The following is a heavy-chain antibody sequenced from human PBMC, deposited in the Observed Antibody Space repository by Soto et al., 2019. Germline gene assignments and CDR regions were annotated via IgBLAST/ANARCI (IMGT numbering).Heavy chain of an antibody. V-gene: IGHV3-23*01. D-gene: IGHD1-1*01. CDR3: AKGATATNLPFDY. J-gene: IGHJ4*02. CDR1: GFTFSTYA. CDR2: ISGSGGNT. Sequence: EVQLLESGGGLVQPGGSLRPSCAASGFTFSTYAMSWVRQAPGKGLQWVSAISGSGGNTYYADSVKGRFTISRDNSKNTLYLQMNSLRAEDRAVYYCAKGATATNLPFDYWGQGTLVTVSS.